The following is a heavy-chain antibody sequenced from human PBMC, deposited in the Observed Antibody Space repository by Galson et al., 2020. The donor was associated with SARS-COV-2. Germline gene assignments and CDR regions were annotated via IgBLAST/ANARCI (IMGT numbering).Heavy chain of an antibody. Sequence: SETLSLTCTVSGGSISSSSYYWGWIRQPPGKGLEWIGSIYYSGSTYYNPSLKSRVTISVDTSKNQFSLKLSSVTAADTAVYYCASGYGSGKAHFDYWGQGTLVTVSS. CDR2: IYYSGST. CDR3: ASGYGSGKAHFDY. CDR1: GGSISSSSYY. J-gene: IGHJ4*02. D-gene: IGHD3-10*01. V-gene: IGHV4-39*01.